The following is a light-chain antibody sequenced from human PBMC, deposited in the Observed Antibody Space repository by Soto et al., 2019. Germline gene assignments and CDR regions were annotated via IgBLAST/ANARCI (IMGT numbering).Light chain of an antibody. V-gene: IGLV1-40*01. Sequence: QSVLTQPPSVSGAPGQRVTISCTGSSSNIGAGYDVHWYHHHPGKAPRLMIYASSNRPSGVSHRFSGSRAGNTASMIISGLQAEDEAEYYCCSYTSASTLYVFGPGTQVTV. CDR3: CSYTSASTLYV. CDR1: SSNIGAGYD. CDR2: ASS. J-gene: IGLJ1*01.